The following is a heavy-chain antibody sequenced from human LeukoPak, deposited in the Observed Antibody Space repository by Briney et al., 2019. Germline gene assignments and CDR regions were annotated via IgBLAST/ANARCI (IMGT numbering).Heavy chain of an antibody. J-gene: IGHJ4*02. Sequence: SKTLSLTCAVYGGSFSGYYWSWIRQPPGKGLEWIGEINHSGSTNYNPSLKSRVTISVDTSKNQFSLKLSSVTAADTAVYYCARGYGSGSRGYYFDYWGQGTLVTVSS. D-gene: IGHD3-10*01. CDR3: ARGYGSGSRGYYFDY. V-gene: IGHV4-34*01. CDR2: INHSGST. CDR1: GGSFSGYY.